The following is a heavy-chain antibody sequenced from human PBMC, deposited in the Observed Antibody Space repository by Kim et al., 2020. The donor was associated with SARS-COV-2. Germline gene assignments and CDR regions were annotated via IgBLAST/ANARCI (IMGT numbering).Heavy chain of an antibody. CDR2: INPNSGGT. CDR3: ASQLRITMIVVVHYAFDI. D-gene: IGHD3-22*01. V-gene: IGHV1-2*02. CDR1: GYTFTGYY. Sequence: ASVKVSCKASGYTFTGYYMHWVRQAPGQGLEWMGWINPNSGGTNYAQKFQGRVTMTRDTSISTAYMELSRLRSDDTGVYYCASQLRITMIVVVHYAFDIWGQGTMVTVSS. J-gene: IGHJ3*02.